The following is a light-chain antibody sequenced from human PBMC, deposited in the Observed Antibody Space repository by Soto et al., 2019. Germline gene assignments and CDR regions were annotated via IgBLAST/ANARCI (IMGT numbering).Light chain of an antibody. CDR3: QQSGDTPPWT. Sequence: DIQMTQSPSTLSASVGDRVTITCRASQTIDSWLAWYQQRPGKPPNLLIYKASTLASGVPSRFSGSGSGTEFTLTITSLQPEDFATYYCQQSGDTPPWTFGQGTKVDIK. J-gene: IGKJ1*01. CDR1: QTIDSW. V-gene: IGKV1-5*03. CDR2: KAS.